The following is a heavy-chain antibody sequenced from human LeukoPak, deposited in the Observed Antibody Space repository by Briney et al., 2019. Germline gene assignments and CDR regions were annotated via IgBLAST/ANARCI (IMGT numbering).Heavy chain of an antibody. J-gene: IGHJ4*02. V-gene: IGHV3-23*01. D-gene: IGHD3-22*01. CDR3: AKPYYYDSSGYWIEYFDY. CDR2: ISGSGGST. Sequence: GGSLRLSCAASGFTFSSYAMSWVRQAPGKGLEWVSAISGSGGSTHYVDSVKGRFTISRDNSKNTLYLQMNSLRAEDTAVYYCAKPYYYDSSGYWIEYFDYWGQGTLVTVSS. CDR1: GFTFSSYA.